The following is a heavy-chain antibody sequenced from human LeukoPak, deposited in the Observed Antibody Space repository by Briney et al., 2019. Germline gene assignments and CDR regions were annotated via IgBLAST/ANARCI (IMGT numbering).Heavy chain of an antibody. Sequence: GGSLRLSCAASGFTFSSYDMNWVRQATGKGLEWVSAIGTAGDTYYPGSVKGRFTISRENAKNSLYLQMNSLRAGDTAVYYCARVLRYFDWLYGMDVWGQGTTVTVSS. CDR2: IGTAGDT. J-gene: IGHJ6*02. D-gene: IGHD3-9*01. V-gene: IGHV3-13*01. CDR1: GFTFSSYD. CDR3: ARVLRYFDWLYGMDV.